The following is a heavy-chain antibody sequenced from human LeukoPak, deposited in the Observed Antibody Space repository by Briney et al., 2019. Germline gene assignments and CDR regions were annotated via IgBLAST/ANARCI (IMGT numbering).Heavy chain of an antibody. J-gene: IGHJ6*03. CDR3: ARAGVTDDYYYMDV. CDR1: GYSISSGYY. Sequence: SETLSLTCTVSGYSISSGYYWGWIRQPPGKGLEWIGSIYHSGSTYYNPSLKSRVTISVDTSKNQFSLKLSSVTAADTAVYYCARAGVTDDYYYMDVWGKGTTVTVSS. D-gene: IGHD5-18*01. V-gene: IGHV4-38-2*02. CDR2: IYHSGST.